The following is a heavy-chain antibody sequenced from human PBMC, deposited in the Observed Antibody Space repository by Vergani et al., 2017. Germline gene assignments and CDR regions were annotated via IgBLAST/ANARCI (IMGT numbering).Heavy chain of an antibody. CDR2: INHSGST. CDR3: AGVGPITGTTDLDWYFDL. V-gene: IGHV4-34*01. CDR1: GGSFSGYY. J-gene: IGHJ2*01. Sequence: QVQLQQWGAGLLKPSETLSLTCAVYGGSFSGYYWSWIRQPPGKGLEWIGEINHSGSTNYNPSLKSRVTISVDTSKNPFSLKLSPVTAADTAVYYWAGVGPITGTTDLDWYFDLWGRGTLVTVSS. D-gene: IGHD1-7*01.